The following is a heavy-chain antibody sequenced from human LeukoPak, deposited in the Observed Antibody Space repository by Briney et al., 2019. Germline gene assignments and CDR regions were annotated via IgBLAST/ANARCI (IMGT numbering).Heavy chain of an antibody. CDR1: GGSMISGGDY. Sequence: SQTLSLTCTVSGGSMISGGDYWSWIRQHPGKGLEWIGYIYYSGSTYYNPSLKSRVTISVDTSKNQFSLKLSSVTAADTAVYYCARRAYPIDDILTGYNGAFDIWGQGTMVTVSS. CDR2: IYYSGST. D-gene: IGHD3-9*01. V-gene: IGHV4-31*03. CDR3: ARRAYPIDDILTGYNGAFDI. J-gene: IGHJ3*02.